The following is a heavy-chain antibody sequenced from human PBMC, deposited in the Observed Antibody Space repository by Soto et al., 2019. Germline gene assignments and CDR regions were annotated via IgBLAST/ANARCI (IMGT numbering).Heavy chain of an antibody. CDR3: ARGYFDWLLLPIPLWY. D-gene: IGHD3-9*01. Sequence: VASVKVSCKASGYTFTSYYMHWVRQAPGQGLEWMGIINPSGGSTSYAQKFQGRVTMTRDTSTSTVYMELSSLRSEDTAVYYCARGYFDWLLLPIPLWYWGQGTLVTVSS. CDR2: INPSGGST. J-gene: IGHJ4*02. V-gene: IGHV1-46*01. CDR1: GYTFTSYY.